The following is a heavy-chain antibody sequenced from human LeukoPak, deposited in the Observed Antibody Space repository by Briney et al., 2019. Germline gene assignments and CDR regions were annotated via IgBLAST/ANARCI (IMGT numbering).Heavy chain of an antibody. Sequence: GGSLRLSCAGSGFVFSDFYINWIRHSPGKGLEWLAYISPDGSYTTYGDSVKGRFVISRDNAKNSVSLQMNSLRAEDTAVYYCARGQDWGGYYGMDVWGQGTTVTVSS. D-gene: IGHD3-10*01. J-gene: IGHJ6*02. CDR3: ARGQDWGGYYGMDV. CDR2: ISPDGSYT. CDR1: GFVFSDFY. V-gene: IGHV3-11*06.